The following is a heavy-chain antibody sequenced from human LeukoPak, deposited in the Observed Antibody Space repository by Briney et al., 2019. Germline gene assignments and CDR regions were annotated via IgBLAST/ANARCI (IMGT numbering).Heavy chain of an antibody. CDR3: ATYSTSWSGDY. Sequence: SETLSLTCTVSGGSISSSNYYWCWIRQPPGKGLEWIGSIFYSGSTYYNPSLKSRVTISVDTSKNQFSLKVSPVTAADTAVYYCATYSTSWSGDYWGQGTLVTVSS. J-gene: IGHJ4*02. CDR2: IFYSGST. D-gene: IGHD6-13*01. V-gene: IGHV4-39*01. CDR1: GGSISSSNYY.